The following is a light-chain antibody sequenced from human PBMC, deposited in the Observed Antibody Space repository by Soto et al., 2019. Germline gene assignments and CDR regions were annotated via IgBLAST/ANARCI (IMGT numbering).Light chain of an antibody. CDR2: RNN. Sequence: QLVLTQSPSASGTPGQRVTISCSGSSSNIGSNYVYWYQQLPGTAPKLLIYRNNQRPSGVPDRFSGSKSGTSASLAISGLRSEDEADYYCAAWDDSRVVFGGGTKLTVL. J-gene: IGLJ2*01. CDR1: SSNIGSNY. CDR3: AAWDDSRVV. V-gene: IGLV1-47*01.